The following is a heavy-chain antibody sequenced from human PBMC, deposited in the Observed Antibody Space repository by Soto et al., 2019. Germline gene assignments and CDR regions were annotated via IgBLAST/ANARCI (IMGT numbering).Heavy chain of an antibody. V-gene: IGHV4-59*08. CDR3: ARLGARNYAYYYYYMDV. J-gene: IGHJ6*03. CDR1: GGSISSYY. D-gene: IGHD4-4*01. CDR2: IYYSGST. Sequence: SETLSLTCTVSGGSISSYYWSWIRQPPGKGLEWIGYIYYSGSTNYNPSLKSRVTISVDTSKNQFSLKLSSVTAADTAVYYCARLGARNYAYYYYYMDVWGKGTTVTVSS.